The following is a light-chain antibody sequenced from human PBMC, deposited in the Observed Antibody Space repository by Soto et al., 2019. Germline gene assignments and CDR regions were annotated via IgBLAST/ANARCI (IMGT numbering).Light chain of an antibody. CDR3: QQANSFPLT. CDR2: AAS. Sequence: DIPLTHSPSSLSASLRYRFTFTFGSSQSISSYLNWYQQKPGKAPKVLIYAASSLQSGVPSRFSGSGSGTDFTLTISSLQPEDFATYYCQQANSFPLTFGGGTKVDIK. CDR1: QSISSY. V-gene: IGKV1-39*01. J-gene: IGKJ4*01.